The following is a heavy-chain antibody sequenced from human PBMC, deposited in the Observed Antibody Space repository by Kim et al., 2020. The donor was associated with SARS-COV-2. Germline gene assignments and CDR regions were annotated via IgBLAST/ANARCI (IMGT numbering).Heavy chain of an antibody. D-gene: IGHD2-15*01. CDR1: GFTFSSSW. Sequence: GGSLRLSCAASGFTFSSSWMHWVRQVPGKGLVWVSRINSDGSSTSYADSVKGRFTISRDNTKNTLYLQMNSLRAEDTAIYYCARDRVDCSSGSCYHFPDYWGQGTLVTVSS. CDR2: INSDGSST. V-gene: IGHV3-74*01. J-gene: IGHJ4*02. CDR3: ARDRVDCSSGSCYHFPDY.